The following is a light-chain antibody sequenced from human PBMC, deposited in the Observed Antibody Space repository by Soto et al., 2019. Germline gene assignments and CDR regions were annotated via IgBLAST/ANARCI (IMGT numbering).Light chain of an antibody. CDR1: QSVTSSY. CDR3: QQYTSSLIT. CDR2: GAS. Sequence: EIVLTQSPGPLSLSPGERATLSCRASQSVTSSYIAWYQQKPGQAPRLLIYGASGRATGIPDRFSGSGSGTDFTLTISRLEPEDFAVYYCQQYTSSLITFGQGTRLEIK. J-gene: IGKJ5*01. V-gene: IGKV3-20*01.